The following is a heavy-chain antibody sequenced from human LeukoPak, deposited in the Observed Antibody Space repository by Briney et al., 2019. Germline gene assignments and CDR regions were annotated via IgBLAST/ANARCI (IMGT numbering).Heavy chain of an antibody. CDR3: SSIPMVRGVIQYAFDI. J-gene: IGHJ3*02. Sequence: GGSLRLSCAASGFTFSSYGMSWVRQAPGKGLEWVSGINWNGGSTGYADSVKGRFTISRDNAKNSLYLQMNSLRAEDTALYYCSSIPMVRGVIQYAFDIWGQGTMVTVSS. D-gene: IGHD3-10*01. CDR1: GFTFSSYG. V-gene: IGHV3-20*04. CDR2: INWNGGST.